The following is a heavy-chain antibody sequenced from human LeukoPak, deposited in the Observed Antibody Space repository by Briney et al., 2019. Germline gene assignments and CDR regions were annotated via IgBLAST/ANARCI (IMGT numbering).Heavy chain of an antibody. D-gene: IGHD3-3*01. V-gene: IGHV4-30-4*01. CDR1: GGSISSGDYY. Sequence: PSETLSLTCTVSGGSISSGDYYWSWIRQPPGKGLEWIGYIYYSGSTYYNPSLKSRVTISVDTSKNQFSLKLSSVTAADTAVYYCARAHYDFRSETPGNYGMDVWGQGTTVTVSS. CDR3: ARAHYDFRSETPGNYGMDV. CDR2: IYYSGST. J-gene: IGHJ6*02.